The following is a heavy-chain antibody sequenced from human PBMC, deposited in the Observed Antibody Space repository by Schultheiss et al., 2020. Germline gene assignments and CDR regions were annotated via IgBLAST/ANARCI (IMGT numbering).Heavy chain of an antibody. CDR2: IYYSGST. CDR1: GGSISSRGYY. CDR3: ARVASETYYDSRPVDY. V-gene: IGHV4-31*03. D-gene: IGHD3-22*01. Sequence: SETLSLTCTVSGGSISSRGYYWSWIRQHPGKGMEWIGYIYYSGSTYYNPSLKSRVTISVDTSKNQFSLKLSSMTAADTAVYYCARVASETYYDSRPVDYWGQGTLVTVSS. J-gene: IGHJ4*02.